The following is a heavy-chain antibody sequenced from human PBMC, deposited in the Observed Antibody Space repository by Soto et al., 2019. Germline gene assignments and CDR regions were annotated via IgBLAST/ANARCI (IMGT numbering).Heavy chain of an antibody. V-gene: IGHV1-46*03. J-gene: IGHJ4*02. CDR1: GYTFTSYY. Sequence: QVQLVQSGAEVKKPGASVKVSCKASGYTFTSYYFHWVRQAPGQGLEWMGLINPSGGGTIYAQMFQGRVTMTRDTSTSTVYMELSSLRSEDTAVYYCAREADVLTGYFLFWGQGTLVTVSS. D-gene: IGHD3-9*01. CDR3: AREADVLTGYFLF. CDR2: INPSGGGT.